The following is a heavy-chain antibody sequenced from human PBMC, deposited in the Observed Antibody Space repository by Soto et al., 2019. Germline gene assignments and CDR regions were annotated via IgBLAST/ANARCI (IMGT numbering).Heavy chain of an antibody. V-gene: IGHV3-23*01. D-gene: IGHD1-20*01. J-gene: IGHJ4*02. CDR2: ISVPGGSA. CDR3: GGHWYNY. Sequence: GGSLRLSCAAPGFTFSSSAMSWVRQAPGKGLEWVSLISVPGGSANYADSVRGRFTISIDNSKNTVYLQMNSLRAEDTAVYYCGGHWYNYWGQGTLVTVSS. CDR1: GFTFSSSA.